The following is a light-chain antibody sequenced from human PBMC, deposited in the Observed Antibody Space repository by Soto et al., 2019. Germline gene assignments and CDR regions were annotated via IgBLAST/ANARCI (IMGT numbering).Light chain of an antibody. CDR3: QQYDSSPPLFT. CDR1: QSVRSSN. J-gene: IGKJ3*01. V-gene: IGKV3-20*01. CDR2: GAS. Sequence: EIVLTQSPGTLSLSPGERATLSCRASQSVRSSNLAWYQQKPGQAPRLLIYGASSRATGIPDRFSGSGSGTDFTLTISRLEPADFAVYYCQQYDSSPPLFTFGPGTKVDIK.